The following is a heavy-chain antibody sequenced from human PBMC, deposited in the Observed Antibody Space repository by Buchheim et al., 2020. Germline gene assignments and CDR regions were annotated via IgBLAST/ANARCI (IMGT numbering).Heavy chain of an antibody. Sequence: EVQLVESGGGLVQPGGSLRLSCAASGFTFSSYWMSWVRQAPGKGLEWVANIKQDGSEKYYVDSVKGRFTISRDNAKNSLYLQMNSLRAEDTAVYYCARDRVVTAPPYYYYYYYGMDVWGQGTT. CDR3: ARDRVVTAPPYYYYYYYGMDV. V-gene: IGHV3-7*01. CDR2: IKQDGSEK. D-gene: IGHD2-21*02. CDR1: GFTFSSYW. J-gene: IGHJ6*02.